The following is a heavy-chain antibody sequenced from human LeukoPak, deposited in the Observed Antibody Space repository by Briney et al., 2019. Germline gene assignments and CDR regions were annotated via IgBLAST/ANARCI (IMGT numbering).Heavy chain of an antibody. V-gene: IGHV4-31*03. CDR3: ARTIAARITYYYYYYMDV. D-gene: IGHD6-6*01. CDR2: IYYSGST. Sequence: SETLSLTCTVSGGSISSGGYYWSWIRQHPGKGLEWIGYIYYSGSTYYNPSLKSRVTISVDTSKNQFSLKLSSVTAADTAVYYCARTIAARITYYYYYYMDVWDKGTTVTVSS. CDR1: GGSISSGGYY. J-gene: IGHJ6*03.